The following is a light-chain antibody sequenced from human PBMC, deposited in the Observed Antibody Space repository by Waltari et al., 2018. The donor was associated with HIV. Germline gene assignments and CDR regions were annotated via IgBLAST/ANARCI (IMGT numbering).Light chain of an antibody. CDR2: DVS. V-gene: IGLV2-14*03. J-gene: IGLJ2*01. CDR3: SSYTSSSTVV. CDR1: SSDVGAYNY. Sequence: QSALTQPASMPGSPGQSITISCTGTSSDVGAYNYVSWYQLHPGKAPKLMIYDVSNRPSGVSDRFSGSKSANTASLAISGLQAEDEAHYYCSSYTSSSTVVFGGGTKLTVL.